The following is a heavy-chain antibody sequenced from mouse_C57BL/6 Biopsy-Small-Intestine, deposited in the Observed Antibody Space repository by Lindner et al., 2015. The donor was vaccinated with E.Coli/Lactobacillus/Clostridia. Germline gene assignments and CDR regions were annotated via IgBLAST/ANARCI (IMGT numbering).Heavy chain of an antibody. J-gene: IGHJ4*01. D-gene: IGHD1-1*01. Sequence: VQLQESGPELVKPGASVKIPCKASGYTFTDYNMDWVKQSHGKSLEWIGDINPNNGGTSYNQKFKGKATLTVNKSSSTAYMELRSLTSEDSAVYYCARDGITTVVSYYAMDYWGQGTSVTVSS. CDR3: ARDGITTVVSYYAMDY. CDR1: GYTFTDYN. CDR2: INPNNGGT. V-gene: IGHV1-18*01.